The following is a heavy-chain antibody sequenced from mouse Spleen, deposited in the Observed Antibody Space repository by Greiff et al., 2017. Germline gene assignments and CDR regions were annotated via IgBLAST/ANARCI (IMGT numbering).Heavy chain of an antibody. J-gene: IGHJ2*01. CDR2: ISYDGSN. Sequence: ESGPGLVKPSQSPSLTCSVTGYSITSGYYWNWIRQFPGNKLEWMGYISYDGSNNYNPSLKNRISITRDTSKNQFFLKLNSVTTEDTATYYCARAGARATFDYWGQGTTLTVSS. CDR1: GYSITSGYY. CDR3: ARAGARATFDY. D-gene: IGHD3-1*01. V-gene: IGHV3-6*01.